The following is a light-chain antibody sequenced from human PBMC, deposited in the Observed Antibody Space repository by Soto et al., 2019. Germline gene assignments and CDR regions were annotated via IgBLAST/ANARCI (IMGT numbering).Light chain of an antibody. Sequence: DIQMTQSPSTLSASVGDRVTITCRASQNINDWLAWYQQKPGKAPKLLVYKASGLESGVPSRFSGSGFGTEFTRTISSLQPDDFATYYCQQYQTYSWTFGQGAKVEAK. J-gene: IGKJ1*01. V-gene: IGKV1-5*03. CDR1: QNINDW. CDR3: QQYQTYSWT. CDR2: KAS.